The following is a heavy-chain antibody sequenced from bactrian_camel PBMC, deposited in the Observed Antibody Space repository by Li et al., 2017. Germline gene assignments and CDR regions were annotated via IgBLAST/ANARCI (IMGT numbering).Heavy chain of an antibody. CDR1: GYTYSSYC. D-gene: IGHD6*01. Sequence: HVQLVESVGGSVQAGGSLRLSCAASGYTYSSYCMAWFRQAPGKEREGVALIYTRDQSAYYLDSVKGRFTVSLDNAKNTLYLQMNNLKPEDTAMYYCAADKEWPCTTWYASRWQIRSQGTQVTVS. CDR2: IYTRDQSA. J-gene: IGHJ4*01. V-gene: IGHV3S1*01.